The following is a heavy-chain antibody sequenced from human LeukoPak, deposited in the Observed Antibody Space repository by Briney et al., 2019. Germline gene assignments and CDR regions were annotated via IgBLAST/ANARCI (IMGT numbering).Heavy chain of an antibody. J-gene: IGHJ5*02. Sequence: PSETLSLTCTVSGGSISNYYWSWIRQPPGKGLEWIGYIYYSGSTNYNPSLKSRVTISVDTSKNQFSLKLSSVTAADTAVYYCASYDYSFGWFDPWGQGTLVTVSS. CDR1: GGSISNYY. D-gene: IGHD4-11*01. CDR2: IYYSGST. V-gene: IGHV4-59*01. CDR3: ASYDYSFGWFDP.